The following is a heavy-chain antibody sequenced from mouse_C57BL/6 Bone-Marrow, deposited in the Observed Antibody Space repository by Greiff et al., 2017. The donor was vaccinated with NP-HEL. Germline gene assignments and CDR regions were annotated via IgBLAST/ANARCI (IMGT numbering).Heavy chain of an antibody. CDR2: IDPENGDT. J-gene: IGHJ2*01. CDR1: GFNIKDDY. CDR3: TSITTVVATSPDY. V-gene: IGHV14-4*01. D-gene: IGHD1-1*01. Sequence: VQLQQSGAELVRPGASVKLSCTASGFNIKDDYMHWVKQRPEQGLEWIGWIDPENGDTEYASKFQGKATITADTSSNTAYLQLSSLTSEDTAVYYCTSITTVVATSPDYGGQGTTLTVSS.